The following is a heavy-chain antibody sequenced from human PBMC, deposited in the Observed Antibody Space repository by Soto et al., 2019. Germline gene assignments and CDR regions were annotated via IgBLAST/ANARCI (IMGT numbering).Heavy chain of an antibody. Sequence: SETLSLTCTVSGGSISSYYWSWIRRPPGKGLEWIGYIYYSGSTNYNPSLKSRVTISVDTSKNQFSLKLSSVTAADTAVYYCASVMVRGVINDYWGQGTLVTVSS. D-gene: IGHD3-10*01. CDR1: GGSISSYY. CDR2: IYYSGST. V-gene: IGHV4-59*12. CDR3: ASVMVRGVINDY. J-gene: IGHJ4*02.